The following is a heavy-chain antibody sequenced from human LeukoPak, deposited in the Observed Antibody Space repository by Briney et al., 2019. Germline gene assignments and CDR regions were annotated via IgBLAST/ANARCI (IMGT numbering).Heavy chain of an antibody. CDR3: ARDNTGWALDY. CDR2: IYSGGST. V-gene: IGHV3-53*01. D-gene: IGHD6-19*01. CDR1: GFTVSSNY. Sequence: GGSLRFSCAASGFTVSSNYMSWVRQAPGKGLEWVSVIYSGGSTYYADSVKGRFTIPRDNSKNTLYLQMNSLRAEDTAVYYCARDNTGWALDYWGQGTLVTVSS. J-gene: IGHJ4*02.